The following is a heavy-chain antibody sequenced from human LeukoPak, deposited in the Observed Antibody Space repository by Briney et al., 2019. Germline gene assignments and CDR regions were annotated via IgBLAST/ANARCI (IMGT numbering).Heavy chain of an antibody. V-gene: IGHV1-18*01. CDR3: GRARHTRYYYDGGYDY. CDR2: ISTYNGNT. J-gene: IGHJ4*02. Sequence: ASGKVSCKASGYSFNTYALNWVRLAPGQGCEWMGWISTYNGNTTYAEKVQGRITMTIDTSTRTAFMELRSLRSDDTAVFFSGRARHTRYYYDGGYDYWGQGTLVTVSS. D-gene: IGHD3-22*01. CDR1: GYSFNTYA.